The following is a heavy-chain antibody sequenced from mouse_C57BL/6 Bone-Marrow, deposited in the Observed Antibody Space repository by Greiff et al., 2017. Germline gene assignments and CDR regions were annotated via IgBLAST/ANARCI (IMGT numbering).Heavy chain of an antibody. CDR3: ARSGYDY. CDR2: IDPSDSYT. V-gene: IGHV1-69*01. Sequence: VQLQQPGAELVMPGASVKLSCKASGYTFTSYWMHWVKQRPGQGLEWIGEIDPSDSYTNYNQQFKGKSTLTVDKSSSTAYMQLSSLTSEDSAVYYCARSGYDYWGKGTLVTVSA. CDR1: GYTFTSYW. J-gene: IGHJ3*01.